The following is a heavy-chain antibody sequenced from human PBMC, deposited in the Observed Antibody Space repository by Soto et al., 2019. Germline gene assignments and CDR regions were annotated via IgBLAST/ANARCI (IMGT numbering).Heavy chain of an antibody. V-gene: IGHV4-4*02. CDR3: ARLQFYDFWSGSVPMDV. Sequence: SETLSLTCAVSGGSINTGDSITNGHWWGWVRQPPGKGLEWIGEIYHDGSSNYKTSLKRRGTISVDTSKNQFSLKLTSVTAADTALYFCARLQFYDFWSGSVPMDVWGQGTTVTVSS. CDR1: GGSINTGDSITNGHW. D-gene: IGHD3-3*01. CDR2: IYHDGSS. J-gene: IGHJ6*02.